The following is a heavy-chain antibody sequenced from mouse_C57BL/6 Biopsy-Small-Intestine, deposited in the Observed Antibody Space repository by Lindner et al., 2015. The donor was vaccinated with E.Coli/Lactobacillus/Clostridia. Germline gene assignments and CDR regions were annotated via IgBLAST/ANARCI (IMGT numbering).Heavy chain of an antibody. CDR3: ARPQWYGSSYLYYFDY. V-gene: IGHV5-6*01. CDR1: VFTFSSYG. J-gene: IGHJ2*01. D-gene: IGHD1-1*01. Sequence: VQLQESGGDLVKPGGSLKLSCAASVFTFSSYGMSWVRQTPDKRLEWVATISSGGSYTYYPDSVKGRFTISRDNAKNTLYLQMSSLKSEDTAMYYCARPQWYGSSYLYYFDYWGQGTTLTVSS. CDR2: ISSGGSYT.